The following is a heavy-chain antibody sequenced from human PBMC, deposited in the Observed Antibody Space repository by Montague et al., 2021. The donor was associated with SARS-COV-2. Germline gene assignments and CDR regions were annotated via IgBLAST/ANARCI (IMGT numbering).Heavy chain of an antibody. D-gene: IGHD5-18*01. CDR1: GFTFSSYA. J-gene: IGHJ4*02. CDR3: ARDLAGGYSYYFGY. Sequence: SLRLSCAASGFTFSSYAMHWVRQAPGKGLEWVAVISYDGSNKYYVDSVKGRFTISRDNSKNTLYLQMNSLRAEDTAVYYCARDLAGGYSYYFGYWGQGTLVTVSS. CDR2: ISYDGSNK. V-gene: IGHV3-30*04.